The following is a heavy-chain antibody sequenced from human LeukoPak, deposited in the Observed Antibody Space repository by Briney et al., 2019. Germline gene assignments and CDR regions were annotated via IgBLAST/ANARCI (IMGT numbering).Heavy chain of an antibody. Sequence: GGSLRLSCAASGFXFSSYGMHWVRQAPGKGLEWVTVISYEGRNIFYADSVTGRFIISRDNSKNTLYLQMNSLRDEDTAVYYCAKDRSMTGNNDAFDIWGQGTMVTVSS. CDR3: AKDRSMTGNNDAFDI. J-gene: IGHJ3*02. CDR2: ISYEGRNI. V-gene: IGHV3-30*18. CDR1: GFXFSSYG. D-gene: IGHD1-20*01.